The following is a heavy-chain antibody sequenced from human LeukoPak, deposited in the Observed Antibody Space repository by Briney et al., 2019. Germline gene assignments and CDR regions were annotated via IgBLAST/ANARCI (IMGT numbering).Heavy chain of an antibody. Sequence: GASVKVSCKASGYTFTGYYMNWVRQAPGQGLEWMGWINPNSGGTNYAQKFQGRVTMTRDTSISTAYMELSRLRSDDTAVYYCARYPDYGDFHFDYWGQGTLVTVSS. D-gene: IGHD4-17*01. V-gene: IGHV1-2*02. J-gene: IGHJ4*02. CDR2: INPNSGGT. CDR3: ARYPDYGDFHFDY. CDR1: GYTFTGYY.